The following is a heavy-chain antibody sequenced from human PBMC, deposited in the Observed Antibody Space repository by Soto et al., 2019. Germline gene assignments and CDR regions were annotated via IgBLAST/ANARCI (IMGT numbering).Heavy chain of an antibody. CDR1: GGSISSYY. D-gene: IGHD6-13*01. Sequence: QVQLQESGPGLVKPSETLSLTCTVSGGSISSYYWSWIRQPPGKGLEWIGYIYYSGSTNYNPSLKSRVTISVDTSKNQFSLKLSSVTAADTAVYYCARESSSWYYYGMDVWGQGTTVTVSS. V-gene: IGHV4-59*01. CDR2: IYYSGST. J-gene: IGHJ6*02. CDR3: ARESSSWYYYGMDV.